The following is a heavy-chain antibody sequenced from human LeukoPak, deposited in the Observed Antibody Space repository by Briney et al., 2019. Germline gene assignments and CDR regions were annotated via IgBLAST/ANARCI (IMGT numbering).Heavy chain of an antibody. CDR1: GFTFNIYA. V-gene: IGHV3-23*01. D-gene: IGHD3-10*01. CDR3: ARGGWPFDF. J-gene: IGHJ4*02. Sequence: GSLRLSCAASGFTFNIYAMSWVRQAPGKGLEWVSSINDSGDVINYADSVKGRLTIARDDSKNTVYLEMKSLTAEDTAFYYCARGGWPFDFWGQGILVTVSS. CDR2: INDSGDVI.